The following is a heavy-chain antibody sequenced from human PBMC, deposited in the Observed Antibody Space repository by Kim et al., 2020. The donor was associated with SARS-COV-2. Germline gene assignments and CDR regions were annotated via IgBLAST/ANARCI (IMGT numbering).Heavy chain of an antibody. CDR3: ARSYYDSSGYFDY. Sequence: NPTPKSRVTISVDTSKNQFSLKLSSVTAADTAVYYCARSYYDSSGYFDYWGQGTLVTVSS. V-gene: IGHV4-31*02. D-gene: IGHD3-22*01. J-gene: IGHJ4*02.